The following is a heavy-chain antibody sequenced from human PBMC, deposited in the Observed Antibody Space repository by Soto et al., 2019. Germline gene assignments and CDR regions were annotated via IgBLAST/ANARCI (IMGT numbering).Heavy chain of an antibody. J-gene: IGHJ4*02. D-gene: IGHD2-2*01. V-gene: IGHV1-18*01. CDR3: ARVGAYCVSTSCHDY. CDR1: GYTFTNYG. Sequence: QGQLVQSGAEVKKPGASVKVSCKASGYTFTNYGIIWVRQAPGQGLEWMGWISAYNGNTDYAQKLQGRVTMTTDTSTSTAYMELRSLRSDDTAVYYCARVGAYCVSTSCHDYWGQGTLVTVSS. CDR2: ISAYNGNT.